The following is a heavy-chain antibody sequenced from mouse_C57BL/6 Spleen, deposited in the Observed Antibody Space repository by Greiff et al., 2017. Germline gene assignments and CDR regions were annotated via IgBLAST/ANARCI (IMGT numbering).Heavy chain of an antibody. V-gene: IGHV1-54*01. D-gene: IGHD2-3*01. CDR2: INPGSGGT. CDR3: ARTSDGYLYYFDY. CDR1: GYAFTNYL. J-gene: IGHJ2*01. Sequence: QVQLQQSGAELVRPGTSVKVSCKASGYAFTNYLIEWVKQRPGQGLEWIGVINPGSGGTNYNEKFKGKATLTADKSSSTAYMQLSSLTSEDSAVYFCARTSDGYLYYFDYWGQGTTLTVSS.